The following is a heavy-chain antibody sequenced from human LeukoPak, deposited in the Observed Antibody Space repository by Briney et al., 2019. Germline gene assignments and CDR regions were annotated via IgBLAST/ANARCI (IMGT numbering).Heavy chain of an antibody. CDR2: IRYDGSNK. D-gene: IGHD6-13*01. CDR1: GFTFSSYG. CDR3: ARGILAAAWS. J-gene: IGHJ4*02. V-gene: IGHV3-30*02. Sequence: GGSLRLSCAASGFTFSSYGMYWVRQAPGKGLEWVAFIRYDGSNKYYADSVKGRFTISRDNSKNTVYLQMNSLRAEDTAVYYRARGILAAAWSWGQGTLVTVSS.